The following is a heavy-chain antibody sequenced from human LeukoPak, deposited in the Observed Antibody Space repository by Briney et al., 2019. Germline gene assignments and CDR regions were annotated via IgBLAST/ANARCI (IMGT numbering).Heavy chain of an antibody. CDR1: GFTFSSYG. J-gene: IGHJ4*02. D-gene: IGHD3-22*01. CDR2: ISYDGSNK. CDR3: AKVTAYYYDSSGYYFDY. V-gene: IGHV3-30*18. Sequence: GGSLRLSCAASGFTFSSYGMHWVRQAPGKGLEWVAVISYDGSNKYYADSVKGRFTISRDNSKNTLYLQMNSLRAEDTAVYYCAKVTAYYYDSSGYYFDYWGQGTLVTVSS.